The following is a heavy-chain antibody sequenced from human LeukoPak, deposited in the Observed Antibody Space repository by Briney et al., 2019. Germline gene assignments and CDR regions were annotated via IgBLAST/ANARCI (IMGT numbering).Heavy chain of an antibody. J-gene: IGHJ5*02. V-gene: IGHV6-1*01. D-gene: IGHD6-13*01. CDR1: GDSVSSNSAA. CDR2: TYYRSKWYN. Sequence: SQTLSLTCALSGDSVSSNSAAWNWIRQSPSRGLEWLGRTYYRSKWYNDYAVSVKSRITVNPDTSKNQFSLQLNSVTPEDTAVYYCAREQGIAAAEGWFDPWGQGTLVTVSS. CDR3: AREQGIAAAEGWFDP.